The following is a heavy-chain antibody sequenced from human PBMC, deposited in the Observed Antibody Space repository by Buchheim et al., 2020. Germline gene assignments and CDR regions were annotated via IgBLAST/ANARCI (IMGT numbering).Heavy chain of an antibody. J-gene: IGHJ6*02. CDR1: GGSISSSNW. V-gene: IGHV4-4*02. CDR2: IYHSGST. CDR3: ARLVGIAAAGYYYYYGMDV. D-gene: IGHD6-13*01. Sequence: QVQLQESGPGLVKPSGTLSLTCAVSGGSISSSNWWSWVRQPPGKGLEWIGEIYHSGSTTYNPSLKSRVPISVDKSKNQFSLKLSSVTAADTAVYYCARLVGIAAAGYYYYYGMDVWGQGTT.